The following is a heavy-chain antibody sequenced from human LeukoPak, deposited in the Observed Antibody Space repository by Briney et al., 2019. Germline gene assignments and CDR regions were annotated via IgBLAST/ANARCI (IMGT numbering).Heavy chain of an antibody. J-gene: IGHJ4*02. Sequence: SETLSLTCAVSDDSTSSSSYYWGWIRQRPEEGLEWIGSIYYSGTTYYNPSLKSRVTISVDTSKNQFSLKLSSVTAADTALYFCARQSTSMSTCWGQGTLVTVSS. CDR1: DDSTSSSSYY. V-gene: IGHV4-39*01. CDR3: ARQSTSMSTC. D-gene: IGHD3-3*02. CDR2: IYYSGTT.